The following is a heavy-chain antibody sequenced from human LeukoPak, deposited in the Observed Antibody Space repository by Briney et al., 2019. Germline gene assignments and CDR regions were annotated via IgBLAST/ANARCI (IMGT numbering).Heavy chain of an antibody. D-gene: IGHD1-1*01. Sequence: GGSLRLSRAASGFTSNSYAMRWLRHPPGKGLEWISAISGGGVSTYYAESVRGRFTISRDDSKTTLYLQMNSMRAENTAVYYRPKFHEYKSDCWGQGTLVTVSS. CDR2: ISGGGVST. J-gene: IGHJ4*02. CDR3: PKFHEYKSDC. V-gene: IGHV3-23*01. CDR1: GFTSNSYA.